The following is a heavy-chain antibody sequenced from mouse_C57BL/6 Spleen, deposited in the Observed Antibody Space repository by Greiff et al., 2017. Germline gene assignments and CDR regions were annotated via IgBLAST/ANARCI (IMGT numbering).Heavy chain of an antibody. V-gene: IGHV1-39*01. CDR1: GYSFTDYN. CDR2: INPNYGTT. Sequence: VHVKQSGPELVKPGASVKISCKASGYSFTDYNMNWVKQSNGKSLEWIGVINPNYGTTSYNQKFKGKATLTVDQSSSTAYMQLNSLTSEDSAVYDCAREGKSNWDFDVWGTGTTVTVSS. D-gene: IGHD5-1*01. J-gene: IGHJ1*03. CDR3: AREGKSNWDFDV.